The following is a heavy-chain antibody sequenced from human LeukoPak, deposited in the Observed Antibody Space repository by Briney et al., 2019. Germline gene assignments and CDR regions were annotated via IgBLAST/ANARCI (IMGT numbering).Heavy chain of an antibody. V-gene: IGHV4-34*01. CDR2: INHSGST. Sequence: SETLSLTCAVYGGSFSGYYWSWIRQPPGKGLEWIGEINHSGSTNYNPSLKSRVTISVDTSKNQFSLKLSSVTAADTAVYYCAIHTPAGTYGDSRNWFDPWGQGTLVTASS. D-gene: IGHD4-17*01. CDR3: AIHTPAGTYGDSRNWFDP. J-gene: IGHJ5*02. CDR1: GGSFSGYY.